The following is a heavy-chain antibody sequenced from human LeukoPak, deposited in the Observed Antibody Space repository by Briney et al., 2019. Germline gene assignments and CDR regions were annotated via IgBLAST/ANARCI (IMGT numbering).Heavy chain of an antibody. CDR2: IFHSGST. V-gene: IGHV4-38-2*01. CDR1: GYSINSGYW. J-gene: IGHJ4*02. Sequence: PSETLSLTCAVSGYSINSGYWWGWIRQPPGKGLEWIGSIFHSGSTNYNPSLKSRGTISVDTSKNHFSLKLSSVTAADTAVYYCVRHFTVTTDYFEYWGQGALVTVSS. CDR3: VRHFTVTTDYFEY. D-gene: IGHD4-17*01.